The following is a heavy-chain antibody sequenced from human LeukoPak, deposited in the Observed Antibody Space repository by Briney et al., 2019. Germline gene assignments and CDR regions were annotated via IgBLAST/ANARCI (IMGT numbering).Heavy chain of an antibody. CDR2: IYYSGTT. CDR3: ARHGGYSSPYLH. D-gene: IGHD6-13*01. CDR1: GGSISNYY. Sequence: SETLSLTCTVSGGSISNYYWSWIRQPPGKGLECMGYIYYSGTTNYNPSPKSRVTISVDTSKNQFSLKLSSVTAADTAVYYCARHGGYSSPYLHWGQGTLVTVSS. V-gene: IGHV4-59*08. J-gene: IGHJ1*01.